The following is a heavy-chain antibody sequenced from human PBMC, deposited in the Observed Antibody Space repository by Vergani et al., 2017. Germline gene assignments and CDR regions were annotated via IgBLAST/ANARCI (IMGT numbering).Heavy chain of an antibody. V-gene: IGHV4-34*01. J-gene: IGHJ6*02. CDR1: GGSFSGYY. CDR3: ARWTTVVTPRAYYYYGMDV. Sequence: QVQLQQWGAGLLKPSETLSLTCAVYGGSFSGYYWSWIRQPPGKGLEWIGEINHSGSTNYNPSLKSRVTISVDTSKNQFSLKLSSVTAADTAVYYCARWTTVVTPRAYYYYGMDVWGQGTTVTVSS. D-gene: IGHD4-23*01. CDR2: INHSGST.